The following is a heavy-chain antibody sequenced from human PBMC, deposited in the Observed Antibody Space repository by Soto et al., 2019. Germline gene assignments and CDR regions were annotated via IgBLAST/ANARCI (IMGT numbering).Heavy chain of an antibody. D-gene: IGHD5-18*01. CDR1: GYTFTSYY. CDR3: ARDDEPDTAMALGGMDV. J-gene: IGHJ6*02. V-gene: IGHV1-46*01. Sequence: QVQLVQSGAEVKKPGASVKVSCKASGYTFTSYYMHWVRQAPGQGLEWMGIINPSGGSTSYAQKFQGRDTMTRDTSTDQVYMELSSMRSEDTAVYYCARDDEPDTAMALGGMDVWGQGTTVTVSS. CDR2: INPSGGST.